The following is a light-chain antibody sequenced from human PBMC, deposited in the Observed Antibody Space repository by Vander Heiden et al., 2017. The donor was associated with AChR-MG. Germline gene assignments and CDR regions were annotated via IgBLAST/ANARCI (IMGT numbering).Light chain of an antibody. Sequence: ETMLTQSPGTLSLSPGERASLSCRASQSVRSGHLAWYQQKPGQAPRLLIYGASSRATGIPDRFSGSGSGTEFTLTISRLEPEDFAVYYCQQYGSSPYTFGQGTKLEIK. V-gene: IGKV3-20*01. CDR2: GAS. CDR1: QSVRSGH. J-gene: IGKJ2*01. CDR3: QQYGSSPYT.